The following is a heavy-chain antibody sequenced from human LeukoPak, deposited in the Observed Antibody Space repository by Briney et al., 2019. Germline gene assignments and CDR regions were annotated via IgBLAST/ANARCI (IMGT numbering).Heavy chain of an antibody. CDR1: GFTFSSYA. Sequence: GGSLRLSCAASGFTFSSYAMSWVRQAPGKGLEWVSAISGSGGSTYYADSVKGRFTISRDNSKNTLYLQMNSLRAEGTAVYYCAKEYDSSGYYYSFDYWGQGTLVTVSS. CDR3: AKEYDSSGYYYSFDY. J-gene: IGHJ4*02. V-gene: IGHV3-23*01. CDR2: ISGSGGST. D-gene: IGHD3-22*01.